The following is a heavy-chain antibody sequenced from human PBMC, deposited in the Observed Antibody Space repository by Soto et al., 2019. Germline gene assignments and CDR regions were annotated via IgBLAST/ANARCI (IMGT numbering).Heavy chain of an antibody. CDR1: GGSIVDYY. V-gene: IGHV4-59*01. CDR3: ARDVNRWELRGFFDP. D-gene: IGHD1-7*01. Sequence: SETLSLTCSASGGSIVDYYWSWIRQPPGKGLEWIGFIYYTGNTRYNPSLGSRVTISLDTSKNQFSLKLTSATAADTAFYYCARDVNRWELRGFFDPWGRGALVTVSS. J-gene: IGHJ5*02. CDR2: IYYTGNT.